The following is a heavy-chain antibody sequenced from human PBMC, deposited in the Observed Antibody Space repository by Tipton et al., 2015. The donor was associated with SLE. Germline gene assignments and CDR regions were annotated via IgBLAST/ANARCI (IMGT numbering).Heavy chain of an antibody. D-gene: IGHD6-13*01. Sequence: GLVKPSETLSLTCTVSGGSISSYYWSWIRQPPGKGLEWIGYIYYSGSTNYNPSLKSRVTISVDTSKNQFSLKLSSVTAADTAVYYCAIGIAAAEYFQHWGQGTLVTVSS. J-gene: IGHJ1*01. CDR3: AIGIAAAEYFQH. CDR2: IYYSGST. V-gene: IGHV4-59*01. CDR1: GGSISSYY.